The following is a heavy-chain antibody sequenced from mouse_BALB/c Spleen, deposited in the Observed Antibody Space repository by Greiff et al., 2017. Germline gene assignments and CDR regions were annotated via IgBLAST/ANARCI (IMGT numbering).Heavy chain of an antibody. Sequence: EVQLVESGGGLVQPGGSRKLSCAASGFTFSDYGMAWVRQAPGKGPEWVAFISNLAYSIYYADTVTGRFTISRENAKNTLYLEMSSLRSEDTAMYYGAREGARARVPFAYWGQGTLVTVSA. V-gene: IGHV5-15*02. CDR3: AREGARARVPFAY. CDR1: GFTFSDYG. J-gene: IGHJ3*01. D-gene: IGHD3-1*01. CDR2: ISNLAYSI.